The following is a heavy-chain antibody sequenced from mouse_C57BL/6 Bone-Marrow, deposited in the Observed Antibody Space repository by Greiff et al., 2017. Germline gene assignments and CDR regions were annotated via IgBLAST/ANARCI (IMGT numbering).Heavy chain of an antibody. J-gene: IGHJ3*01. V-gene: IGHV1-50*01. Sequence: QVQLQQPGAERVKPGASVKLSCKASGYTFTSYWMQWVKQRPGQGLEWIGEIDPSDSYTNYNQKFKGKATLTVDTSSSTAYMQLSSLTSEDSAVYYCARSLDGTYWGQGTLVTVSA. CDR2: IDPSDSYT. CDR1: GYTFTSYW. CDR3: ARSLDGTY.